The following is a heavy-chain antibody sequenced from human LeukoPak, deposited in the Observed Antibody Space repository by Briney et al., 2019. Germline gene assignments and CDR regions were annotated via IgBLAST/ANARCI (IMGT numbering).Heavy chain of an antibody. CDR3: AKVLWFGELSLWFDA. CDR2: IRYDGSNK. J-gene: IGHJ5*02. D-gene: IGHD3-10*01. V-gene: IGHV3-30*02. Sequence: GGSLRLSCAASGFTFSSYGMHWVRQAPGKGLEWVAFIRYDGSNKYYADSVKGRFTISRDNSKNTLYLQMNSLRAEDTAVYYSAKVLWFGELSLWFDARGQGTLATVS. CDR1: GFTFSSYG.